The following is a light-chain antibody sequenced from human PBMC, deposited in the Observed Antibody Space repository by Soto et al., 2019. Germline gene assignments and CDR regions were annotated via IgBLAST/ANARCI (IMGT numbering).Light chain of an antibody. CDR3: QLYNRNTWT. Sequence: DIQMTQSPSTLSASVGGRVTITCRASQSVGTWVAWYQQKPGKAPKLLIYGASTLESGVPSRFSGSGSGTEFTLTITTLQPDDFATYFCQLYNRNTWTFGPGTKV. CDR2: GAS. V-gene: IGKV1-5*01. J-gene: IGKJ1*01. CDR1: QSVGTW.